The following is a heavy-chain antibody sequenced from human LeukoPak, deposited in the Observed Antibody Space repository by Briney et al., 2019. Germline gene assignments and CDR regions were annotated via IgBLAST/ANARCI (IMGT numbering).Heavy chain of an antibody. CDR3: ARVPSYYYGSGSYYGYYYMDV. V-gene: IGHV4-61*08. CDR2: IYYSGST. D-gene: IGHD3-10*01. CDR1: GGSVSSSDYY. J-gene: IGHJ6*03. Sequence: PSETLSLTCSVSGGSVSSSDYYWGWIRQPPGTGLEWIGYIYYSGSTNYNPSLKSRVTISVDTSKNQFSLKLSSVTAADTAVHYCARVPSYYYGSGSYYGYYYMDVWGKGTTVTVSS.